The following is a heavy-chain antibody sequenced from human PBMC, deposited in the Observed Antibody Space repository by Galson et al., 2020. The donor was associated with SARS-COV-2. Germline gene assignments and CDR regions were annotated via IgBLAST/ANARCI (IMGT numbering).Heavy chain of an antibody. V-gene: IGHV3-74*01. J-gene: IGHJ4*02. CDR2: INRDGSTT. D-gene: IGHD7-27*01. CDR1: GFIFSTYW. Sequence: ALHGESLKISCTVSGFIFSTYWMHWVRQVPGKGLVWVSRINRDGSTTNYADFVKGRFTISRDNAKNTLYLQMNSLRTEDTAVYYCARGDMGNDYFDYWGQGTLVTVSS. CDR3: ARGDMGNDYFDY.